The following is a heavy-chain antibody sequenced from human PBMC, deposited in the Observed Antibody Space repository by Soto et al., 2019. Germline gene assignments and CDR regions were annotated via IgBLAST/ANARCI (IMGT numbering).Heavy chain of an antibody. CDR2: ISGSGSSK. Sequence: PGGSKRHSYAASELTISSYGMSWTRQKPGKGLEWVSVISGSGSSKYYADSVKGRFTISRDNSKNTLYLQMNSLRAEDTAVYYCARDGGYGVEDAFDIWGQGTMVTVSS. CDR3: ARDGGYGVEDAFDI. J-gene: IGHJ3*02. V-gene: IGHV3-23*01. CDR1: ELTISSYG. D-gene: IGHD5-18*01.